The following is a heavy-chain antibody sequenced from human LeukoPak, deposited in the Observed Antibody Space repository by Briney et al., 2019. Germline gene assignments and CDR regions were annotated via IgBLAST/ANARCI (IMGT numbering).Heavy chain of an antibody. CDR2: IRQDGSEK. Sequence: PSETLSLTCTVSGYSISSGYYWGWTRQPPGKGLEWVANIRQDGSEKYYLDSVKGRFTISRDNAKNSLYLQMNSLRAEDTAVYYCASTAAASFWGQGALVTVSS. V-gene: IGHV3-7*01. J-gene: IGHJ4*02. CDR1: GYSISSGYY. D-gene: IGHD6-13*01. CDR3: ASTAAASF.